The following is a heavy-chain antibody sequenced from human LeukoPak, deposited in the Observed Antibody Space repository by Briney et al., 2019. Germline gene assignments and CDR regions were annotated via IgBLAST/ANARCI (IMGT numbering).Heavy chain of an antibody. CDR1: GGSISRSSYY. CDR3: ARYQPGGRYSYGDY. CDR2: IYYSGGT. J-gene: IGHJ4*02. V-gene: IGHV4-39*07. D-gene: IGHD5-18*01. Sequence: SETLSLSCIVSGGSISRSSYYWGWIRQPPGKGLEWIGSIYYSGGTYYNPSLKSRVTILVDTSKNQFSLRLSSVTAADTAVYYCARYQPGGRYSYGDYWGQGTLVTVSS.